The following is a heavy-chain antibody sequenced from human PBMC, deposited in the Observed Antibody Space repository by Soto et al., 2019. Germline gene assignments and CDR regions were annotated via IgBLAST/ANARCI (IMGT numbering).Heavy chain of an antibody. CDR3: ARVRSYYYDSSGYWPDY. D-gene: IGHD3-22*01. Sequence: PGGSLRLSCAASGFTVSSNYMSWVRQAPGKGLEWVSVIYSGGSTYYADSVKGRFTISRDNSKNTLYLQMNSLRAEDTAVYYCARVRSYYYDSSGYWPDYWGQGTLVTVSS. J-gene: IGHJ4*02. CDR1: GFTVSSNY. CDR2: IYSGGST. V-gene: IGHV3-53*01.